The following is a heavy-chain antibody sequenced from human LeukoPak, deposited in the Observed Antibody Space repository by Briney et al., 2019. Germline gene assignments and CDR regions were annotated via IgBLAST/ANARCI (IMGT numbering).Heavy chain of an antibody. CDR2: FDPEDGET. J-gene: IGHJ6*03. Sequence: ASVKVSCKVSGYTLTELSMHWVRQAPGKGLEWMGGFDPEDGETIYAQKLQGRVTMTTDTSTSTAYMELRGLRSDDTAVYYCARVTGYSSSWYSYYYYYYMDVWGKGTTVTISS. V-gene: IGHV1-24*01. CDR3: ARVTGYSSSWYSYYYYYYMDV. CDR1: GYTLTELS. D-gene: IGHD6-13*01.